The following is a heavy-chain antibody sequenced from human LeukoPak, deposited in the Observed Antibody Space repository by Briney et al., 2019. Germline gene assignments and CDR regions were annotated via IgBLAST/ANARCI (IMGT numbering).Heavy chain of an antibody. D-gene: IGHD3-9*01. CDR1: GDSFTSYW. Sequence: GESLKISCKGSGDSFTSYWIGWVRQMPGKGLEWMGIIYPGDSDTRYSPSFQGQVTISADKSISTADLQWSSLKASDTAMYYCARTVLRYFDWSPAGGFDYWGQGTLVTVSS. V-gene: IGHV5-51*01. J-gene: IGHJ4*02. CDR3: ARTVLRYFDWSPAGGFDY. CDR2: IYPGDSDT.